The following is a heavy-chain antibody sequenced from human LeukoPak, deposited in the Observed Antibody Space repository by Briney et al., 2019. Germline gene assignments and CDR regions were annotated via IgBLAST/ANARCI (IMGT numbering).Heavy chain of an antibody. V-gene: IGHV3-72*01. Sequence: GGSLRLSCTGCGLIFSDQFLDWVRQAPGKGLEWIGRSSNRANSHATEYSASLKDRFTIFRDDLKNSLYLEMNSLKVEDSAVYYCVRVWMADYYMDVWGKGTTVTVSS. CDR3: VRVWMADYYMDV. J-gene: IGHJ6*03. CDR2: SSNRANSHAT. CDR1: GLIFSDQF. D-gene: IGHD5-24*01.